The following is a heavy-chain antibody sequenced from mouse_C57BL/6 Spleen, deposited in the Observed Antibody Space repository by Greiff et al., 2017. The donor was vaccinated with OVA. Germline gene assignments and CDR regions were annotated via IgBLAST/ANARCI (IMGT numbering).Heavy chain of an antibody. CDR1: GYTFTSYW. CDR3: ARRGYYYAMDY. CDR2: IDPSDSYT. V-gene: IGHV1-50*01. Sequence: VQLQQPGAELVKPGASVKLSCKASGYTFTSYWMQWVKQRPGQGLEWIGEIDPSDSYTNYNQQFKGQSTLTVDTSSSTAYMQLSSLTSEDSAVYYCARRGYYYAMDYWGQGTSVTVSS. J-gene: IGHJ4*01.